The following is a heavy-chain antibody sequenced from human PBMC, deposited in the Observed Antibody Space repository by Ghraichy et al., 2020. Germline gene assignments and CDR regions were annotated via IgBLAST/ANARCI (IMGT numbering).Heavy chain of an antibody. D-gene: IGHD6-6*01. Sequence: SETLSLTCTVSGDSISNYYWSWIRQPAGKGLEWIGRISGSGSTNYNPSLKSQVTMSVDTSNNQFSLRLTSMTAADTAVYYCARGPSHTSSYYFDYWGQGILVTVSS. CDR3: ARGPSHTSSYYFDY. CDR2: ISGSGST. V-gene: IGHV4-4*07. J-gene: IGHJ4*02. CDR1: GDSISNYY.